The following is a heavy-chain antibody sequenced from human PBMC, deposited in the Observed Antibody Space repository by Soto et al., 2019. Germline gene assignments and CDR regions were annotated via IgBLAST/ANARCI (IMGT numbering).Heavy chain of an antibody. V-gene: IGHV1-69*01. CDR3: ARSDGYNLVFDY. Sequence: HVQLVQSGAEVKKPGSSVKVSCKASGCTFSSYAISWERQAHGQGLEWMGGIIPIFGTANYAQQFQGRVTITADEATSTAYGEMSSLRAEDTAVYYCARSDGYNLVFDYWGQGTLVTVSS. J-gene: IGHJ4*02. D-gene: IGHD5-12*01. CDR1: GCTFSSYA. CDR2: IIPIFGTA.